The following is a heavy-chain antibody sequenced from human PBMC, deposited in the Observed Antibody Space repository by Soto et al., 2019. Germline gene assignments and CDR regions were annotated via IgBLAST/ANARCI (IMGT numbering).Heavy chain of an antibody. CDR3: ATSSFWSGPLYYYYYMDV. J-gene: IGHJ6*03. CDR2: IVVGSGNT. CDR1: GFTFTSSA. V-gene: IGHV1-58*02. D-gene: IGHD3-3*01. Sequence: ASVKVSCKASGFTFTSSAMQWVRQARGQRLEWIGWIVVGSGNTNYAQKFQERVTITRDMSTSTAYMELSSLRSEDTAVYYCATSSFWSGPLYYYYYMDVWGKGTTVTVSS.